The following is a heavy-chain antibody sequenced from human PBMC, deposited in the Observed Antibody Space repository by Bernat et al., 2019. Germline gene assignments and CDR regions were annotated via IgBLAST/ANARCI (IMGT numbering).Heavy chain of an antibody. CDR1: GYTFTSYA. V-gene: IGHV1-3*01. CDR3: AIGAWIQLWFSPGY. CDR2: INAGNGNT. J-gene: IGHJ4*02. D-gene: IGHD5-18*01. Sequence: QVQLVQSGAEVKKPWASVKVSCKASGYTFTSYAMHWVRQAPGQRLEWMGWINAGNGNTKYSQKFQGRVTITRDTSASTAYMELSSLRSEDTAVYYCAIGAWIQLWFSPGYWGQGTLVTVSS.